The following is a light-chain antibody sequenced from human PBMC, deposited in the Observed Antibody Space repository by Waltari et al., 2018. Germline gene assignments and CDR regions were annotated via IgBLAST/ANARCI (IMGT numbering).Light chain of an antibody. CDR2: IVS. CDR1: QSLFDSDDGNTY. CDR3: MQRLEFPLT. V-gene: IGKV2-40*01. Sequence: DIVLTQTPLSLPVTPGEPAFISCHSSQSLFDSDDGNTYLDWYLQKPGQSPQLLIYIVSYRASGVPDSFSGSGSDTDFTLKISRVEAEDVGVYYCMQRLEFPLTFGGGTKVEIK. J-gene: IGKJ4*01.